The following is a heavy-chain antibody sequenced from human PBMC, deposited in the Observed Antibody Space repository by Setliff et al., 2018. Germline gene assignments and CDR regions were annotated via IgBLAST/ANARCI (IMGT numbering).Heavy chain of an antibody. V-gene: IGHV1-2*02. CDR1: GYSFTNYY. Sequence: ASVQVSCKTSGYSFTNYYMHWVRQVPGRGLEWMGSINPKNGVTKYAQAFQDRVTMTRDTSITTAYMELSSLTYDDTAVYYCARDGASWLNWFDPWGQGTLVTVSS. CDR3: ARDGASWLNWFDP. J-gene: IGHJ5*02. D-gene: IGHD2-2*01. CDR2: INPKNGVT.